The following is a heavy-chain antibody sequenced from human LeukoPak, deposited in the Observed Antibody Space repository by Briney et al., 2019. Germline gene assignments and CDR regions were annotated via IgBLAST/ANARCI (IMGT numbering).Heavy chain of an antibody. CDR3: ATGGGSGRYGFPFDC. CDR1: GLTFSSYE. D-gene: IGHD6-19*01. V-gene: IGHV3-48*03. J-gene: IGHJ4*02. CDR2: ISSSGSTI. Sequence: GGSLRLSCAASGLTFSSYEMNWVRQAPGKGLEWVSYISSSGSTIYYADSVKGRFTISRDNAKNSLYLQMNSLRAEDTAVYYCATGGGSGRYGFPFDCWGQGTLVTVSS.